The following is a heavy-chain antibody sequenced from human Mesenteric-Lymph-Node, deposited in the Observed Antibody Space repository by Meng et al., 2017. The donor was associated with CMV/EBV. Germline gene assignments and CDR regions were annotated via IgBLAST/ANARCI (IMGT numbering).Heavy chain of an antibody. CDR2: INHSGST. D-gene: IGHD2-2*01. CDR1: GGSFSGYY. CDR3: ARGYVVVVPAAINYYYGMDV. J-gene: IGHJ6*02. Sequence: SETLSLTCAVYGGSFSGYYWSWIRQPPGKGLEWIGEINHSGSTNYNPSLKSRVTISVDTSKNQFSLKLSSVTAADTAVYYCARGYVVVVPAAINYYYGMDVWGQGTTVTVSS. V-gene: IGHV4-34*01.